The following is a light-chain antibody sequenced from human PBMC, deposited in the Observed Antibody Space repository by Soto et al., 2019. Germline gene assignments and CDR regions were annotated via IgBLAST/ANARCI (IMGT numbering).Light chain of an antibody. CDR1: QTINNW. CDR2: HAS. CDR3: QRYNSYPWT. Sequence: DIQMTQSPSTLYASIGDRVTITCRASQTINNWLAWYQQKPGKAPNLLIYHASNLETGVPSRFSGSAFGTEFTRTTMRLQPDDFATYYCQRYNSYPWTFGQGTKVEIK. J-gene: IGKJ1*01. V-gene: IGKV1-5*01.